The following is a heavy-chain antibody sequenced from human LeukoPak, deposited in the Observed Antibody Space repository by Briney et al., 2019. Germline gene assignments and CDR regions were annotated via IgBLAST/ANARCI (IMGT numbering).Heavy chain of an antibody. V-gene: IGHV3-11*03. CDR3: AAGTAADY. J-gene: IGHJ4*02. CDR1: GIPFSDYY. CDR2: ISSSSSYT. D-gene: IGHD6-25*01. Sequence: GGSLRLSCVVSGIPFSDYYMNWIRQAPGKGLEWISYISSSSSYTDYADSVKGRFTIPRDNAKNVLYLQMNSLRVENTDVYYCAAGTAADYWGLGTLVAVSS.